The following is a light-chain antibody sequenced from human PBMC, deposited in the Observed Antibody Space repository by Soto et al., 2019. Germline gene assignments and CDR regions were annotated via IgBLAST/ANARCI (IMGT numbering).Light chain of an antibody. CDR1: TSDVGGYNF. CDR2: DVS. J-gene: IGLJ1*01. Sequence: QSALTQPRSVCGSPGQSVTISCTGTTSDVGGYNFVSWYQQRPGKVPKLMIYDVSIRPSGVPDPFSGSKSGNTASLTISGLQAEDEADYYCCSYVGSDTSSVSGSGTKV. CDR3: CSYVGSDTSSV. V-gene: IGLV2-11*01.